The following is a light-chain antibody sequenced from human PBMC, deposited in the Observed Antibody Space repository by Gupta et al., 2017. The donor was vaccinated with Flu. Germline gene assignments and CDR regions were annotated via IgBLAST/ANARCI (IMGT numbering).Light chain of an antibody. CDR2: RNN. Sequence: QSVLTQPPSASGTPGQRVTISCSGSGSNLGTNYVYWYHQLPGTAPKHLIYRNNQRPSGVPERFSGSKSGTSASLASXGXRAEDEXDFYCASWDDSLSGWVFGGGTKLTVL. J-gene: IGLJ3*02. V-gene: IGLV1-47*01. CDR1: GSNLGTNY. CDR3: ASWDDSLSGWV.